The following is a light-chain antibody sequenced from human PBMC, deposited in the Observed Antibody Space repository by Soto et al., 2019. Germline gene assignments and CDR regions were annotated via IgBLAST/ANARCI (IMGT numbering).Light chain of an antibody. V-gene: IGKV1-9*01. Sequence: DIQLTQSPSFLSASVGDRVTITCRASQDISGYLAWYQQKPGKAPKLLISAASILQSGVPSRFSGSGTGTEFTLTLSSLQPEDFATYSCHQRNAYPWTFGQGTKVEIK. J-gene: IGKJ1*01. CDR2: AAS. CDR1: QDISGY. CDR3: HQRNAYPWT.